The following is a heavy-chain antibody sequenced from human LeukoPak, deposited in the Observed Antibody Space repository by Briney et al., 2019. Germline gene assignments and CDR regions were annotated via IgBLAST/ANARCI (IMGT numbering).Heavy chain of an antibody. V-gene: IGHV3-7*01. CDR1: GFTFSSYW. CDR3: ARLKAAAGRREGRLDY. J-gene: IGHJ4*02. CDR2: IKQDGSEK. Sequence: GGSLRLSCAASGFTFSSYWMSWVRQAPGKGLEWVANIKQDGSEKYYVDSVKGRFTISRDNAKNSLYLQMNSLRAEDTAVYYCARLKAAAGRREGRLDYWGQGTLVTVSS. D-gene: IGHD6-13*01.